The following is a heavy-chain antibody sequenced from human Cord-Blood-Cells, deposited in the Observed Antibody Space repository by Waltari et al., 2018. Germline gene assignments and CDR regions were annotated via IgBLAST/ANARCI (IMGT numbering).Heavy chain of an antibody. CDR2: IYHSGST. CDR1: GYSISSGYY. D-gene: IGHD3-10*01. J-gene: IGHJ3*02. V-gene: IGHV4-38-2*01. Sequence: QVQLQESGPGLVKPSETLSLTCAVPGYSISSGYYWGWLRQPPGKGLEWIGSIYHSGSTYYNPSLKSRVTISVDTSKNQFSLKLSSVTAADTAVYYCASERGYYGSGSYDAFDIWGQGTMVTVSS. CDR3: ASERGYYGSGSYDAFDI.